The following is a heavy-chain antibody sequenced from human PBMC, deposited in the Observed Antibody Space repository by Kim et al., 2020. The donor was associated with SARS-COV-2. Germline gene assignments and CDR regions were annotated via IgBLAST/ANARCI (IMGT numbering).Heavy chain of an antibody. J-gene: IGHJ6*02. CDR3: ARDHGVLWFGELRYNYGMDV. Sequence: ASVKVSCKASGYTFTSYAMNWVRQAPGQGLEWMGWINTNTGNPTYAQGFTGRFVFSLDTSVSTAYLQISSLKAEDTAVYYCARDHGVLWFGELRYNYGMDVWGQGTTVTVSS. D-gene: IGHD3-10*01. CDR1: GYTFTSYA. V-gene: IGHV7-4-1*02. CDR2: INTNTGNP.